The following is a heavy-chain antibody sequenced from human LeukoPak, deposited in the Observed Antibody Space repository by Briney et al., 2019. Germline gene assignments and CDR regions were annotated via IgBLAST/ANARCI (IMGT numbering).Heavy chain of an antibody. CDR2: ISAYNGNT. Sequence: GASVTVSCKASGYTFTSYGISWVRQAPGQGLEWMGWISAYNGNTNYAQKLQDRVTMTTDTPTSTAYMELRSLRSDDTAVYYCAETDYYDSSGFDYWGQGTLVTVSS. V-gene: IGHV1-18*01. D-gene: IGHD3-22*01. CDR3: AETDYYDSSGFDY. J-gene: IGHJ4*02. CDR1: GYTFTSYG.